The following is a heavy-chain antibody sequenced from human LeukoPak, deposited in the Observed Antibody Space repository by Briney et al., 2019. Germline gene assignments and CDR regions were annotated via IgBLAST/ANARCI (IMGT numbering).Heavy chain of an antibody. CDR1: GFTFSSYA. V-gene: IGHV3-23*01. CDR2: ISGSGGST. CDR3: AKLSSIAALRRVYYYGMDV. J-gene: IGHJ6*02. D-gene: IGHD6-6*01. Sequence: GGSQRLSCAASGFTFSSYAMSWVRQAPGKGLEWVSAISGSGGSTYYADSVKGRFTISRDNSKNTLYLQMNSLRAEDTAVYYCAKLSSIAALRRVYYYGMDVWGQGTTVTVSS.